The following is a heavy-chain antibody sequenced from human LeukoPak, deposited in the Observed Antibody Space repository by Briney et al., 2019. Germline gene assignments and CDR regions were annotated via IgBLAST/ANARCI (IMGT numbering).Heavy chain of an antibody. D-gene: IGHD2-2*01. Sequence: PSETLSLTCTVSGGSISSYYWSWIRQPPGKGLEWIGSIYYSGSTYYNPSLKSRVTISVDTSKNQFSLKLSSVTAADTAVYYCARGRRYCSSTSCYGPAISYYFDYWGQGTLVTVSS. CDR3: ARGRRYCSSTSCYGPAISYYFDY. CDR1: GGSISSYY. J-gene: IGHJ4*02. V-gene: IGHV4-39*07. CDR2: IYYSGST.